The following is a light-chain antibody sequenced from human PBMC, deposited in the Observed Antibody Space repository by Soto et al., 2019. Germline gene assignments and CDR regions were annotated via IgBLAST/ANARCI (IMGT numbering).Light chain of an antibody. Sequence: IQLTQSPSFLSASIGDRVTITCRASQGISTYLAWYQQKPGKAPKSLIYGASTLQSGVPSRFSGAGSGTESTLTISSLQPEDFATYYCQELNSYPRTFGPGTKVDIK. CDR3: QELNSYPRT. V-gene: IGKV1-9*01. CDR1: QGISTY. CDR2: GAS. J-gene: IGKJ1*01.